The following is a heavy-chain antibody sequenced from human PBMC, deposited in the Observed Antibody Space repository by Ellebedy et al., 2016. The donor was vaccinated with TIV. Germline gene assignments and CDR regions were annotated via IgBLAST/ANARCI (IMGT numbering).Heavy chain of an antibody. D-gene: IGHD6-6*01. CDR1: GYTFTSYG. CDR2: ISAYNGNT. CDR3: ARLGIAARPAVGYYYGMDV. J-gene: IGHJ6*02. Sequence: ASVKVSCXASGYTFTSYGISWVRQAPGQGLEWMGWISAYNGNTNYAQKLQGRVTMTTDTSTSTAYMELRSLRSDDTAVYYCARLGIAARPAVGYYYGMDVWGQGTTVTVSS. V-gene: IGHV1-18*04.